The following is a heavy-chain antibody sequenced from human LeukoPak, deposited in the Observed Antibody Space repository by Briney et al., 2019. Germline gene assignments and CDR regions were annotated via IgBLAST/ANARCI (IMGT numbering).Heavy chain of an antibody. J-gene: IGHJ4*02. V-gene: IGHV3-30*18. CDR1: GFTFSNYA. Sequence: GGSLRLSCAASGFTFSNYAMHWVRQAPGKGPEWVAVTSYDGSDKNYADSVKGRFPISRDNSKNTLYLHMNSLRAEDTAVYYCAKDKAESYLFDYWGQGTLVTVSP. CDR3: AKDKAESYLFDY. D-gene: IGHD3-16*02. CDR2: TSYDGSDK.